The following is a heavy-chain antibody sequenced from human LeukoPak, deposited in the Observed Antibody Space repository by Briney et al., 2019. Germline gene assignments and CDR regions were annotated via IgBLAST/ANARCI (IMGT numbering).Heavy chain of an antibody. Sequence: ASVKVSCKVSGYTLTELSMHWVRQAPGKGLEWMGGFDPEDGETIYAQKFQGRVTMTEDTSTDTAYMELSSLRSEDTAVYYCAKDILLDFWSGYGDYWGQGTLVTVSS. D-gene: IGHD3-3*01. J-gene: IGHJ4*02. V-gene: IGHV1-24*01. CDR1: GYTLTELS. CDR3: AKDILLDFWSGYGDY. CDR2: FDPEDGET.